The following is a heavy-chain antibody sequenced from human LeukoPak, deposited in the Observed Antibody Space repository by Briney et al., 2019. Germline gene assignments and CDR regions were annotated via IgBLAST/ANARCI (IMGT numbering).Heavy chain of an antibody. CDR3: ARVGGRDGYNYDWGHDFDY. CDR1: GYTFTSYY. D-gene: IGHD5-24*01. CDR2: INPSGGST. J-gene: IGHJ4*02. V-gene: IGHV1-46*01. Sequence: SVKVSCKASGYTFTSYYMHWVRQAPGQGLEWMGIINPSGGSTSYAQKFQGRVTMTRDTSTSTVYMELSSLRSEDTAVYYCARVGGRDGYNYDWGHDFDYRGQGTLVTVSS.